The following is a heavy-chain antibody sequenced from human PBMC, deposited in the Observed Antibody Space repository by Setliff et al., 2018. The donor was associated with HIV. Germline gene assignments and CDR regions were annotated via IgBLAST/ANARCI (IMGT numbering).Heavy chain of an antibody. J-gene: IGHJ3*02. CDR2: IWHSGNT. CDR3: ASPGIAVAGGAFDI. CDR1: GYSISSGYF. V-gene: IGHV4-38-2*01. D-gene: IGHD6-19*01. Sequence: SETLSLTCAVSGYSISSGYFWGWIRQSPGKGLEWVGTIWHSGNTYYNPSLKSRVTLTTDTSTSTAYMELRSLRSEDTAVYYCASPGIAVAGGAFDIWGQGTMVTVSS.